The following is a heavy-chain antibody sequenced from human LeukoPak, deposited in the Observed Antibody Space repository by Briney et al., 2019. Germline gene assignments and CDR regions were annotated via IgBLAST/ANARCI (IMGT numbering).Heavy chain of an antibody. CDR2: ISGSGGST. Sequence: PGGSLRLSCAASGFTFSSYAMSWVRQAPGKGLEWVSAISGSGGSTYYADSVKGRFTISRDNSKNTLYLQMNNLRAEDTAVYYCAKDEEQLVHYFDYWGQGTLVTVSS. J-gene: IGHJ4*02. D-gene: IGHD6-6*01. CDR1: GFTFSSYA. CDR3: AKDEEQLVHYFDY. V-gene: IGHV3-23*01.